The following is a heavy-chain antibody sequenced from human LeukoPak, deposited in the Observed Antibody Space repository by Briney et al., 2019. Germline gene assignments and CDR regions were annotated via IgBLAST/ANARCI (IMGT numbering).Heavy chain of an antibody. Sequence: SETLSLTCAVYGGSFSGYYRSWIRQPPGKGLEWIGEINHSGSTNYNPSLKSRLTISVDTSKNQFSLKLSSVTAADTAVYYCARGGRLKQLIRFDYWGQGTLVTVSS. CDR2: INHSGST. V-gene: IGHV4-34*01. CDR3: ARGGRLKQLIRFDY. D-gene: IGHD6-6*01. CDR1: GGSFSGYY. J-gene: IGHJ4*02.